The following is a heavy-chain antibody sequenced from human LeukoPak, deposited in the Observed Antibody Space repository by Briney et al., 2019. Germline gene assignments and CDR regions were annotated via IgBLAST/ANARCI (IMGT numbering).Heavy chain of an antibody. D-gene: IGHD1-20*01. CDR1: GYTFTSYG. J-gene: IGHJ3*02. Sequence: ASVKVSCKASGYTFTSYGISWVRQAPGQGLEWMGIINPSGGSTSYAQKFQGRVTMTRDTSTSTVYMELSSLRSEDTAVYYCARAPYNWNDVYAFDIWGQGTMVTVSS. CDR3: ARAPYNWNDVYAFDI. CDR2: INPSGGST. V-gene: IGHV1-46*01.